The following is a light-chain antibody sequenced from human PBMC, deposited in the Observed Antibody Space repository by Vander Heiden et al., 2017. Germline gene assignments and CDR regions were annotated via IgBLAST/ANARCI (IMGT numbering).Light chain of an antibody. CDR3: QSYDSSNHVV. V-gene: IGLV6-57*01. CDR1: SGSIASNY. Sequence: SESPGKTVTISCTRSSGSIASNYVQWYQQRPGSSPTTVIYEDNQRPSGVPDRFSGSIDSSSNSASLTISGLKTEDEDDYYCQSYDSSNHVVFGGGTKLTVL. CDR2: EDN. J-gene: IGLJ2*01.